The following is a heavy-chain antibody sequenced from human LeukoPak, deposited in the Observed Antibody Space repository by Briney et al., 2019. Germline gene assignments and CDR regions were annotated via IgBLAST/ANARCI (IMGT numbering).Heavy chain of an antibody. CDR1: GFTVSSNY. Sequence: GSLRLSCAASGFTVSSNYMSWVRQAPGKGLEWVSVIYSGGSTYYADSLKGRFTISRDNSKNTLYLQMNSLRAEDTAIYYCARRAGEYSHPYDYWGQGTLVTVSS. D-gene: IGHD2-15*01. CDR3: ARRAGEYSHPYDY. CDR2: IYSGGST. V-gene: IGHV3-53*01. J-gene: IGHJ4*02.